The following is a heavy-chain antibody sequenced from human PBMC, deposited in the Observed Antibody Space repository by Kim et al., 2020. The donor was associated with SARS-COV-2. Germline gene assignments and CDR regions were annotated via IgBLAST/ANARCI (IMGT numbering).Heavy chain of an antibody. CDR2: ISYDGSNK. CDR3: ARGSYYDFWSGYHPFYYYLDV. D-gene: IGHD3-3*01. V-gene: IGHV3-30-3*01. CDR1: GFTFSSYA. Sequence: GGSLRLSCAASGFTFSSYAMHWVRQAPGKGLEWVAVISYDGSNKYYADSVKGRFTISRDNSKNTLYLQMNSLRAEDTAVYYCARGSYYDFWSGYHPFYYYLDVGGKGTTVTVSS. J-gene: IGHJ6*03.